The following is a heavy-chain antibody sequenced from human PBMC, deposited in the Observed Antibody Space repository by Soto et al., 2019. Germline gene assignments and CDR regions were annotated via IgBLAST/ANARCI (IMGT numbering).Heavy chain of an antibody. D-gene: IGHD2-2*01. CDR1: GFTFSSYA. CDR2: LSSNGGST. Sequence: EVQLVESGGGLVQPGGSLRLSCAASGFTFSSYARHWVRQAPGKGLEYVSALSSNGGSTYYANSVKGRFTISRDNSKNTLYLQMGSLRAEDMAVYYCARDMQYPSVAFDIWGQGTMVTVSS. V-gene: IGHV3-64*01. J-gene: IGHJ3*02. CDR3: ARDMQYPSVAFDI.